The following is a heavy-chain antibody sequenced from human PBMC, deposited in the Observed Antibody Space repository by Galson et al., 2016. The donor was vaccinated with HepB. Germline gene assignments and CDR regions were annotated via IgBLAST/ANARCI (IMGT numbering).Heavy chain of an antibody. CDR3: SRDRRGQKGSGTSGIAFDV. CDR1: GFIFSDYY. Sequence: SLRLSCAASGFIFSDYYMNWIRQAPGKGLEWVSFITRSDTMVYYGDSVKGRFTMSRDDAKNSLYLQMNSLRPEDTAVYYWSRDRRGQKGSGTSGIAFDVWGQGTMVTVSS. J-gene: IGHJ3*01. D-gene: IGHD3-10*01. V-gene: IGHV3-11*01. CDR2: ITRSDTMV.